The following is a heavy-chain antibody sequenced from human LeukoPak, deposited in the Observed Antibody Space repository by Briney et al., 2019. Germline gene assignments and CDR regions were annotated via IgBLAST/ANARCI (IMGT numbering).Heavy chain of an antibody. D-gene: IGHD6-19*01. CDR1: GGTFVNYA. Sequence: SVKVSCKASGGTFVNYAINWVRQAPGQGLEWLGRVIPFLGIVNYAQKFQGRVTIIADKSTSTAYMELSSLRSEDTAIYYCARNIVVAGNRGMDVWGQGTTVTVSS. J-gene: IGHJ6*02. CDR3: ARNIVVAGNRGMDV. CDR2: VIPFLGIV. V-gene: IGHV1-69*04.